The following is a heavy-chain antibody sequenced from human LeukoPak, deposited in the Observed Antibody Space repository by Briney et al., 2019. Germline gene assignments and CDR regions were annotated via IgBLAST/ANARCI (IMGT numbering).Heavy chain of an antibody. CDR1: ALTLSNAW. CDR2: IKREDEGAAT. J-gene: IGHJ4*01. V-gene: IGHV3-15*01. Sequence: GRSLTPSCAAAALTLSNAWMYSGRQAPGKWLEWVGRIKREDEGAATEYSAAINGRFTISRDDSKSMAYMKMNNLKTEDTAIYYCTTDSPRLPLPGTAFWGRGTLVIVSS. CDR3: TTDSPRLPLPGTAF. D-gene: IGHD6-13*01.